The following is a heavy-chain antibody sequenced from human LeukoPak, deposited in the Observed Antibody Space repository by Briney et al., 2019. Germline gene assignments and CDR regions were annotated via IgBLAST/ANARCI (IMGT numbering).Heavy chain of an antibody. CDR2: INPDGRRT. CDR1: GFTLSNYW. D-gene: IGHD3-16*01. CDR3: AKDEVTSGGGLDY. Sequence: GGSLRLSCSASGFTLSNYWMHWVRQAPGKGLVWVSRINPDGRRTDYADSVKGRFTISRDNAKDTLYLQMNSLRAEDTAVYYCAKDEVTSGGGLDYWGQGTLVTVSS. V-gene: IGHV3-74*01. J-gene: IGHJ4*02.